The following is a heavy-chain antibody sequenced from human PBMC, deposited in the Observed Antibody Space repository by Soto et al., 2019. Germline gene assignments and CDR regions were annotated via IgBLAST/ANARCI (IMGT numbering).Heavy chain of an antibody. CDR3: SRRRDWTDMDPLDY. V-gene: IGHV3-73*02. Sequence: EVQLVESGGGLVQPGGSRKLSCEASGFIFSDSAIHWVRQASGKGPEWVGRIRSKVNNYATVYAASVKGRFTISRADSMNTAYMQMNSLKPEDTAVYYFSRRRDWTDMDPLDYGGQGTQVTVAS. D-gene: IGHD5-18*01. J-gene: IGHJ4*02. CDR2: IRSKVNNYAT. CDR1: GFIFSDSA.